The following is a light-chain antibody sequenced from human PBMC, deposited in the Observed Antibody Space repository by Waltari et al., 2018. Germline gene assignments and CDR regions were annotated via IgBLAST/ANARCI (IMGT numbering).Light chain of an antibody. CDR3: NSRDSSGNHHVV. CDR1: SLRSYY. V-gene: IGLV3-19*01. CDR2: GKN. Sequence: SSELTQAPAVSVALGQTVRITCQGDSLRSYYASWYQQKPEQAPVLVIYGKNNRPSGIPDRFSGSSSGNTASLTITGAQAEDEADYYCNSRDSSGNHHVVFGGGTKLTVL. J-gene: IGLJ2*01.